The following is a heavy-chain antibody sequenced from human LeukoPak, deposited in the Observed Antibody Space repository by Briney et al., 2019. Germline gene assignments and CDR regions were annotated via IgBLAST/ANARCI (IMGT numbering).Heavy chain of an antibody. CDR2: IYYSGST. V-gene: IGHV4-39*07. CDR3: VKKVAGVAWFDS. D-gene: IGHD7-27*01. J-gene: IGHJ5*01. Sequence: SETLSLTCAVSGGSISSSSYYWDWIRQPPGKGLEWIGSIYYSGSTDYNPSLKSRVTISVDTSKNQFSLKLSSVTAVDTAVYYCVKKVAGVAWFDSWGQGILVTVSS. CDR1: GGSISSSSYY.